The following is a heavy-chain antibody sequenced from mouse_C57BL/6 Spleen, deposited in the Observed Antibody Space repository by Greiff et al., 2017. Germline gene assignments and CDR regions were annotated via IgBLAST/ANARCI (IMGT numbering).Heavy chain of an antibody. V-gene: IGHV1-18*01. D-gene: IGHD1-1*01. CDR2: INPNNGGT. Sequence: EVQLQQSGPELVKPGASVKIPCKASGYTFTDYNVDWVKQSNGKSLEWIGDINPNNGGTIYNQKFKGKATLTVDKSSSTAYMELRSLTSEDTAVYYCARRGYGSSYMYFDVWGTGTTVTVSS. J-gene: IGHJ1*03. CDR3: ARRGYGSSYMYFDV. CDR1: GYTFTDYN.